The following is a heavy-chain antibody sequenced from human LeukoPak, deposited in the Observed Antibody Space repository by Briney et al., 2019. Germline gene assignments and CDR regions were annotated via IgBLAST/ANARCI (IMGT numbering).Heavy chain of an antibody. CDR1: GFSFRSYW. J-gene: IGHJ3*02. CDR3: AKEASRGFDI. D-gene: IGHD6-6*01. V-gene: IGHV3-74*01. Sequence: GGSLRLSCAASGFSFRSYWMHWVRQAPGKGLVWVSRINTDGTNTGYADSVKGRFTISRDNSKNTLYLQMNSLRAEDTAVYYCAKEASRGFDIWGQGTMVTVSS. CDR2: INTDGTNT.